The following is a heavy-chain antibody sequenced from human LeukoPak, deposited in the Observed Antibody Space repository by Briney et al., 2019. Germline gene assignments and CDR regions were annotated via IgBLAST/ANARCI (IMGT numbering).Heavy chain of an antibody. CDR3: ARLWFGDYFDY. D-gene: IGHD3-10*01. J-gene: IGHJ4*02. V-gene: IGHV4-59*08. CDR1: GGSISSYY. Sequence: PSETLSLTCTVSGGSISSYYWSWIRQPPGKGLEWIGYIYYSGSTYYNPSLKSRVTISVDTSKNQFSLKLSSVTAADTAVYYCARLWFGDYFDYWAREPWSPSPQ. CDR2: IYYSGST.